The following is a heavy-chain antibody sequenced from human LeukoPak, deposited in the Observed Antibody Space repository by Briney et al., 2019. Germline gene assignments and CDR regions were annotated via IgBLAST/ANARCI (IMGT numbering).Heavy chain of an antibody. CDR2: ISSGGDIM. D-gene: IGHD2/OR15-2a*01. CDR1: GLRFSDYY. CDR3: ATNLIGAGEYFQQ. Sequence: PGGSLRLSCAASGLRFSDYYVSWIRQAPGKGLQWVSYISSGGDIMHYADSVKGRFTSSRDNAKNSGYLEMNSLGAEDTAVYYCATNLIGAGEYFQQWGQGTLVTVSS. J-gene: IGHJ1*01. V-gene: IGHV3-11*01.